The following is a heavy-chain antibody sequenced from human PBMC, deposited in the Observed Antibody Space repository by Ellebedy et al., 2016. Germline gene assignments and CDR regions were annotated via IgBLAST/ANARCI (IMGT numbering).Heavy chain of an antibody. J-gene: IGHJ6*02. CDR2: VFHTGTS. Sequence: SETLSLTCNVSGGSVSSDYWNWIRRPPGKGLEWIGYVFHTGTSNYNPSLRSRVSMSVDTSKRQFSLRLTSVTAADTAVYYCASRAIAVAGTDPPRDYYYAMDVWGQGTTVTVSS. CDR1: GGSVSSDY. D-gene: IGHD6-19*01. CDR3: ASRAIAVAGTDPPRDYYYAMDV. V-gene: IGHV4-59*02.